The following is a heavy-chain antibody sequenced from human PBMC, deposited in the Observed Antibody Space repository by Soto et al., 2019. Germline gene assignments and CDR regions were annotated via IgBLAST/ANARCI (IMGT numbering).Heavy chain of an antibody. CDR2: IYYSGST. CDR3: ARHPAMGSPGASFDY. Sequence: SKTLSLTCTVSGGSISSYYWSWIRQPPGKGLEWIGYIYYSGSTNYNPSLKSRVTISVDTSRNQFSLKLSSVTAADTAVYYCARHPAMGSPGASFDYWGQGTLVTVSS. V-gene: IGHV4-59*08. CDR1: GGSISSYY. J-gene: IGHJ4*02. D-gene: IGHD2-8*01.